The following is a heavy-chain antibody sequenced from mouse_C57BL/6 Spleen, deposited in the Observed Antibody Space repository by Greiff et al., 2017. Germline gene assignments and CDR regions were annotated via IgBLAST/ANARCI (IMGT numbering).Heavy chain of an antibody. J-gene: IGHJ4*01. D-gene: IGHD2-1*01. CDR1: GFSLTSYG. Sequence: VQLQQSGPGLVQPSQSLSITCTVSGFSLTSYGVHWVRQSPGKGLEGLGVIWSGGSTDYKAAFISRLSISKDNSKSQVFFKMNSQQADDTAIYYCARGGNYLYYYAMDYWGQGTSVTVSS. V-gene: IGHV2-2*01. CDR3: ARGGNYLYYYAMDY. CDR2: IWSGGST.